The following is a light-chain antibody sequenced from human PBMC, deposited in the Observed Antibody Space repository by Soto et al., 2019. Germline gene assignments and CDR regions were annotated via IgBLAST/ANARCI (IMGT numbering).Light chain of an antibody. CDR2: SAS. Sequence: DIQLTQSPSFLSASVGDRVTITCRASQGIGSFLAWYQQKPGKATRLLIYSASTLQSGVSLRFSGSGSGTEFTLTISSLQSADFAPYYCQQFNSYPPTFGQGTKVEIK. CDR3: QQFNSYPPT. V-gene: IGKV1-9*01. CDR1: QGIGSF. J-gene: IGKJ1*01.